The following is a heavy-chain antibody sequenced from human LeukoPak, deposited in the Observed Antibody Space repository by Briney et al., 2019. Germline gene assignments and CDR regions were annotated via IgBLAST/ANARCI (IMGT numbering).Heavy chain of an antibody. J-gene: IGHJ2*01. D-gene: IGHD4-17*01. CDR3: AKDRGDGDYSTYWYFDL. CDR1: GFTFSSYA. Sequence: QSGGSLRLSCAASGFTFSSYAMSWVRQAPGKGLEWVSAISGSGGSTYYADSVKGRFTISRDNSKNTLYLQMNSLRAEDTAVYYCAKDRGDGDYSTYWYFDLWGRGTLVTVSS. V-gene: IGHV3-23*01. CDR2: ISGSGGST.